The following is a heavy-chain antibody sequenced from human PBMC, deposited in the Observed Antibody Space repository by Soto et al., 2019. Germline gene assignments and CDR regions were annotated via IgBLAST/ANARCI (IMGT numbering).Heavy chain of an antibody. CDR2: INSDGSST. CDR1: GFTFSTYW. Sequence: EVQLVESGGGLVQPGGSLRLSCAASGFTFSTYWIHWVRQAPGKGLVWVSRINSDGSSTNYADSVKGRFTISRDNAKNTLFLQMNSLMAEDTAVYYCARDRWGGGRDMDVWGQGTTVTVSS. J-gene: IGHJ6*02. V-gene: IGHV3-74*01. D-gene: IGHD3-16*01. CDR3: ARDRWGGGRDMDV.